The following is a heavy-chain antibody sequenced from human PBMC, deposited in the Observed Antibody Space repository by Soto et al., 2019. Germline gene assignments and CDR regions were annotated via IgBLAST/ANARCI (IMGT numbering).Heavy chain of an antibody. D-gene: IGHD5-12*01. CDR1: GGSISSSSYY. J-gene: IGHJ3*01. Sequence: QLQLQESGPGLVKPSETLSLTCTVSGGSISSSSYYWGWIRQPPGKGLEWIGSIYYSGSTYYNPSLKSRVTISVDPSKNQFSLKLSSVTAADTAVYYCARQDDLYSGYDAGAFDLWGQGTMVTVSS. CDR2: IYYSGST. V-gene: IGHV4-39*01. CDR3: ARQDDLYSGYDAGAFDL.